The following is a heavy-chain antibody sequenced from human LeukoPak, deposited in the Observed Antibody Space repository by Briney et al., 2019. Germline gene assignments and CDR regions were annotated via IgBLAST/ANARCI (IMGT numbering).Heavy chain of an antibody. V-gene: IGHV4-38-2*02. J-gene: IGHJ4*02. Sequence: PSETLSLTCKVSGYSIGRDYYWSWIRQPPGKGLEWIGYMYYSGNSYYNPSLKSRVTISVDTSKNQFSLKLSSMTAADTAVYYCASYSNSWYYFDYWGQGTLVTVSS. CDR3: ASYSNSWYYFDY. CDR1: GYSIGRDYY. D-gene: IGHD6-13*01. CDR2: MYYSGNS.